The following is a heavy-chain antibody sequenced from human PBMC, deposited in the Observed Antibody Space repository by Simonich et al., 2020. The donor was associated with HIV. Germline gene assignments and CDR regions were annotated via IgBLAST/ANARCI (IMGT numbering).Heavy chain of an antibody. V-gene: IGHV3-30*05. CDR1: GFTFSTSS. J-gene: IGHJ6*03. CDR2: ISYDGSNK. CDR3: ARDGYSNYYYYFYMDV. Sequence: VQLVESGGDLVKPGGSLRISCAASGFTFSTSSMSWVRQAPGKGLEWVAVISYDGSNKYYADYVKGRFTISRDNSKTTLYLQMSSLRAEDTAVYYCARDGYSNYYYYFYMDVWGKGTTVTVSS. D-gene: IGHD4-4*01.